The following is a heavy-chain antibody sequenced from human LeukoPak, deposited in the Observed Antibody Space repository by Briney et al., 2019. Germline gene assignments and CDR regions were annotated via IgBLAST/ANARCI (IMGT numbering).Heavy chain of an antibody. CDR3: VRDLGVDTTMIFFDY. Sequence: GASVKVSCKASGYTFTSFGIGWVRQAPGQGLEWMGWISAYNGNINYAQKFQGRVTMTTDISTSTAYMEVRSLRSEDTAVYYCVRDLGVDTTMIFFDYWGQGSVVTVSS. CDR2: ISAYNGNI. CDR1: GYTFTSFG. D-gene: IGHD5-18*01. J-gene: IGHJ4*02. V-gene: IGHV1-18*01.